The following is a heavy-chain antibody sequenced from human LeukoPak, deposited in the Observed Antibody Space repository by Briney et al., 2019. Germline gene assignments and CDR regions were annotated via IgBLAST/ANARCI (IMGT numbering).Heavy chain of an antibody. CDR2: ISSSSSYI. V-gene: IGHV3-21*01. Sequence: GGSLRLSCAASGFTVSRNYMSWVRQAPGKGLEWVSSISSSSSYIYYADSVKGRFTISRDNAKNSLYLQMNSLRAEDTAVYYCARGPNWKFDYWGQGTLVTVSS. CDR3: ARGPNWKFDY. D-gene: IGHD1-20*01. CDR1: GFTVSRNY. J-gene: IGHJ4*02.